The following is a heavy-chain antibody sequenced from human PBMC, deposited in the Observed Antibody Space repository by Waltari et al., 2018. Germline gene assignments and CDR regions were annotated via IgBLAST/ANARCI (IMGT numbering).Heavy chain of an antibody. J-gene: IGHJ3*02. CDR3: AKSVFWRGAFDN. V-gene: IGHV3-30*18. Sequence: QVQLVEFGGGVVQPGRSPRLSCAASGFTFNNYGMQWVRQAPGMGLGWVSLISYDGSDKYYADSVKGRFTISRDNSKNTLFLQMNSLRAEDTGVYYCAKSVFWRGAFDNWGQGTMLTVSA. CDR1: GFTFNNYG. CDR2: ISYDGSDK.